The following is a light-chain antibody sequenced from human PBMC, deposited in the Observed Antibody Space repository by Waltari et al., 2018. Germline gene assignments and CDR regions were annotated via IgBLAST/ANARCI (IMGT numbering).Light chain of an antibody. CDR1: QSISYS. J-gene: IGKJ5*01. CDR2: KAS. CDR3: QQYNRYSS. V-gene: IGKV1-5*03. Sequence: DIQMAQSPSTLSASVGDRVTITCRASQSISYSLAWYQQKPGKAPKLLIYKASTLEGGVPSRFSGSGSGTEFTLTITSLQPDDFATYYCQQYNRYSSFGQATRLEI.